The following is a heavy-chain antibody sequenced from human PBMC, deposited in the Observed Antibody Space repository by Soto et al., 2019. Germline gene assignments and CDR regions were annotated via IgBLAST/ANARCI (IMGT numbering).Heavy chain of an antibody. CDR3: AKGPDSGSYRLDV. CDR1: GFTFSSYG. Sequence: PGGSLRLSCAASGFTFSSYGMHWVRQAPGKGLEWVAVIWYDGSNKYYADSVKGRFTISRDNSKNTLYLQMNSLRAEDTAVYYCAKGPDSGSYRLDVWGQGTTVTVSS. D-gene: IGHD1-26*01. V-gene: IGHV3-33*06. J-gene: IGHJ6*02. CDR2: IWYDGSNK.